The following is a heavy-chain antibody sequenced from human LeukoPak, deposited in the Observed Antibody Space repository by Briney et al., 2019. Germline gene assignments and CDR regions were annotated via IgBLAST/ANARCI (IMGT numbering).Heavy chain of an antibody. J-gene: IGHJ3*01. CDR2: ISSTGSTI. Sequence: PGRSLRLSCAASGFMFSAYRMNWVRQVPGRGLEWISDISSTGSTIYYGESMKGRFTISRDNAKNSLHLQMNSLRAEDTAVYYCTRSLYSSRSGDFDLWGQGTMVTVSA. V-gene: IGHV3-48*01. CDR3: TRSLYSSRSGDFDL. CDR1: GFMFSAYR. D-gene: IGHD6-6*01.